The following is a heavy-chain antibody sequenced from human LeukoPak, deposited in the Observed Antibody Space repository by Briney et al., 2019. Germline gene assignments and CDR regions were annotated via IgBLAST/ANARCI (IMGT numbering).Heavy chain of an antibody. J-gene: IGHJ3*02. D-gene: IGHD5-12*01. CDR1: GFTFSSYA. V-gene: IGHV3-23*01. CDR3: VKFRSERATNAFDAFDI. Sequence: GGSLTLSCAASGFTFSSYAMSWVRQAPGKGLEGVSGISGSGGSTYYADSVKGRFTISRDNSKNTLYLQMNSLRAEDTAVYSCVKFRSERATNAFDAFDIWGQGTMVTVSS. CDR2: ISGSGGST.